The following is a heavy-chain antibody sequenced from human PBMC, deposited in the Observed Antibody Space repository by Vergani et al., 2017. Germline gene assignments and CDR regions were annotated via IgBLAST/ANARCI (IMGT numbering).Heavy chain of an antibody. CDR1: GFTFSSYA. CDR3: AKDRGWSSSREFDI. Sequence: EVQLVESGGGLVKPGGSLRLSCAASGFTFSSYAMNWVRQAPGKGLEWVSVISGSGDNTYYADSVKGRFTISRDNSKNTLYLQMNSLRAEDTAVYYCAKDRGWSSSREFDIWGQGTMVTVSS. J-gene: IGHJ3*02. D-gene: IGHD6-6*01. V-gene: IGHV3-23*04. CDR2: ISGSGDNT.